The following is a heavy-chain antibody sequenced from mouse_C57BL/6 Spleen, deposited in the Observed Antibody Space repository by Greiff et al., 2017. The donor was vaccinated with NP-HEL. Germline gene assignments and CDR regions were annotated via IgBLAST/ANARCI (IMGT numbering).Heavy chain of an antibody. J-gene: IGHJ3*01. CDR1: GYTFTDYY. CDR2: IYPGSGNT. Sequence: QVQLQQSGAELVRPGASVKLSCKASGYTFTDYYIHWVKQRPGQGLEWIARIYPGSGNTYYNEKFKGKATLTAAKSSSTAYMQLSSLTSEDAAVYFCATNDCDEAWFAYWGKGTLVTVSA. CDR3: ATNDCDEAWFAY. D-gene: IGHD2-4*01. V-gene: IGHV1-76*01.